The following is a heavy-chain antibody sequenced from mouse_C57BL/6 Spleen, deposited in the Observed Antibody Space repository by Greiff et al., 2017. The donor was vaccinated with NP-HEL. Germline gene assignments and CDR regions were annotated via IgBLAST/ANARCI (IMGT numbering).Heavy chain of an antibody. V-gene: IGHV1-54*01. D-gene: IGHD2-4*01. CDR2: INPGSGGT. Sequence: QVQLQQSGAELVRPGTSVKVSCKASGYAFTNYLIEWVKQRPGQGLEWIGVINPGSGGTNYNEKFKGKATLTADKSSSTAYMQLSSLTSEDSAVYFCARSEDYDRFAYWGQGTLVTVSA. J-gene: IGHJ3*01. CDR1: GYAFTNYL. CDR3: ARSEDYDRFAY.